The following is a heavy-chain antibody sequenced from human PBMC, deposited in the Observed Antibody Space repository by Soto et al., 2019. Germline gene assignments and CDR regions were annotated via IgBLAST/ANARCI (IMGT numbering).Heavy chain of an antibody. CDR1: GYTFTSYD. D-gene: IGHD4-4*01. Sequence: QVQLVQSGAEVKKPGASVKVSCKASGYTFTSYDINWVRQAAGQGLEWMGWMNPNSGNTGYAQKFQGRVTMTRNTSISTAYMELSSLRSKDTAVYYCARARLQRNWFDPWGQGTLVTVSS. CDR3: ARARLQRNWFDP. V-gene: IGHV1-8*01. J-gene: IGHJ5*02. CDR2: MNPNSGNT.